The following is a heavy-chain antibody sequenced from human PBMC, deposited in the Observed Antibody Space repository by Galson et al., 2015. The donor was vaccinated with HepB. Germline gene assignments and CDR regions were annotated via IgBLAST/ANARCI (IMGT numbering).Heavy chain of an antibody. CDR2: IKEDGSFK. CDR3: AGDIPGGYCDFDL. V-gene: IGHV3-7*03. J-gene: IGHJ4*02. D-gene: IGHD1-26*01. CDR1: GFIFKNYW. Sequence: SLRLSCAASGFIFKNYWMTWVRQAPGKGLEWVANIKEDGSFKNYVDSVKDRFTIFRDNADNSLFLQMDSLTVEDTAVYFCAGDIPGGYCDFDLWGQRTLVTVSS.